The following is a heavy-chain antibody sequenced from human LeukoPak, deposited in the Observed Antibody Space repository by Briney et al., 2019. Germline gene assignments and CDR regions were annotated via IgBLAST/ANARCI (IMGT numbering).Heavy chain of an antibody. CDR1: GFSFSDFV. Sequence: GGSLRLSCAASGFSFSDFVMSWVRQAPGKGLEWVSTIVGSGDYTYNADSVKGRFTISRDNSKNTLYLQMNSLRAEDTAVYYCARVSAGSGWNTYYFDYWGQGTLVTVSS. D-gene: IGHD6-19*01. CDR3: ARVSAGSGWNTYYFDY. J-gene: IGHJ4*02. V-gene: IGHV3-23*01. CDR2: IVGSGDYT.